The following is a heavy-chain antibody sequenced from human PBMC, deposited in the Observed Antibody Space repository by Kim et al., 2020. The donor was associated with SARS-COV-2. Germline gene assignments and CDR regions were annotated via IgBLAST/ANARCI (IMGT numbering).Heavy chain of an antibody. CDR2: INPNSGGT. V-gene: IGHV1-2*06. Sequence: ASVKVSCKASGYTFTGYYMHWVRQAPGQGLEWMGRINPNSGGTNYAQKFQGRVTMTRDTSISTAYMELSRLRSDDTAVYYCAREPPYYDILTGYPTDYYYDYMDVWGKGTTVTVSS. J-gene: IGHJ6*03. CDR3: AREPPYYDILTGYPTDYYYDYMDV. D-gene: IGHD3-9*01. CDR1: GYTFTGYY.